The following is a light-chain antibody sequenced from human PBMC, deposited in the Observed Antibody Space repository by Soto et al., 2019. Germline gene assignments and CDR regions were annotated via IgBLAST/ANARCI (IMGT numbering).Light chain of an antibody. CDR2: GAS. V-gene: IGKV3-20*01. CDR1: QSVSSSY. J-gene: IGKJ2*01. CDR3: QQYGSSPPYN. Sequence: EIVLTQSPGTLSLSPGERATLSCRASQSVSSSYLACYQQKPGQAPRLLIYGASSRATGIPDRFSGSGSGTDFTLTISRLEPEDFAVYYCQQYGSSPPYNFGQGTKLEIK.